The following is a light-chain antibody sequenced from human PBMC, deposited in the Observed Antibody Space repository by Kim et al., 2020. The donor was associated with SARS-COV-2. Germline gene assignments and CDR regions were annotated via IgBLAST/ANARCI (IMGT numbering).Light chain of an antibody. J-gene: IGKJ1*01. V-gene: IGKV4-1*01. Sequence: ATINCKASHNVLHSSNNKNYLAWYQQKPGQPPKLLIYWASTRESGVPDRFSGSGSGTDFTLTISSLQAEDVAVFYCQQYYSSPQTFGQGTKVDIK. CDR1: HNVLHSSNNKNY. CDR3: QQYYSSPQT. CDR2: WAS.